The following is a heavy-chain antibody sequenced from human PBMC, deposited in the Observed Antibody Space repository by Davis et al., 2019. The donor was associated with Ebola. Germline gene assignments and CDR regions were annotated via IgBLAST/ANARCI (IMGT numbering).Heavy chain of an antibody. V-gene: IGHV6-1*01. J-gene: IGHJ4*02. CDR3: ARSSTFGSGWFDY. CDR1: GDSVSTNIG. D-gene: IGHD3-16*01. Sequence: SQTLSLTCAISGDSVSTNIGWNWIRQSPSRGLEWLGRTYYTSEWKNDYAVSVRGRMTINADTSKNQFSLQLNSVTPEDTAVYYCARSSTFGSGWFDYWGQGTLVTVSS. CDR2: TYYTSEWKN.